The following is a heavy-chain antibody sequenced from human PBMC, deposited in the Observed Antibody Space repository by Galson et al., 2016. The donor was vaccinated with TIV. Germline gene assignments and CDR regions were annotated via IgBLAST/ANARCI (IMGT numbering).Heavy chain of an antibody. CDR3: ARDFPPGYGSSFNDY. D-gene: IGHD6-13*01. V-gene: IGHV3-7*01. CDR1: EFTFSDYW. Sequence: SLRLSCAASEFTFSDYWMSWVRQAPGKGLEWVSNINQDGSEKYYVDSVKGRFTISRDNAKNSLFLQMNSLRAEDRAVYYCARDFPPGYGSSFNDYWGQGTLVTVSS. CDR2: INQDGSEK. J-gene: IGHJ4*02.